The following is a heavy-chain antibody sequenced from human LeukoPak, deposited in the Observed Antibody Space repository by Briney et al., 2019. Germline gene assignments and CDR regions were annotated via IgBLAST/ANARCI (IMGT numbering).Heavy chain of an antibody. CDR1: GGSISSYY. V-gene: IGHV4-59*08. CDR3: ARHVVTAPDAFDI. D-gene: IGHD2-21*02. J-gene: IGHJ3*02. Sequence: SETLSLTCTVSGGSISSYYWSWIRQPPGKGLEWIGYIYCSGGTNYNPSLKSRVTISVDTSKNQFSLKLSSVTAADTAVYYCARHVVTAPDAFDIWGQGTMVTVSS. CDR2: IYCSGGT.